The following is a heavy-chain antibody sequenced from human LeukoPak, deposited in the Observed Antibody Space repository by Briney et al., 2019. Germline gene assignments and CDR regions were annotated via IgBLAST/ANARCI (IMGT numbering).Heavy chain of an antibody. CDR2: IKEDGSEK. V-gene: IGHV3-7*01. CDR3: ARSGITMVGGASIGLLTFDI. D-gene: IGHD3-10*01. J-gene: IGHJ3*02. Sequence: GGSLRLSCAASGFIFSHYWMTWVRQAPGKGLEWVANIKEDGSEKYYVDSVEGRFTISRDNAKNTLYLQMSSLRVEDTAVYYCARSGITMVGGASIGLLTFDIWGPGTMVTVSP. CDR1: GFIFSHYW.